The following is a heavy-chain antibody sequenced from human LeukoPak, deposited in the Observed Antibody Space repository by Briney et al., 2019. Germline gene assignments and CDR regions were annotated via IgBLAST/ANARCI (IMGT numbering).Heavy chain of an antibody. CDR2: IYTSGST. J-gene: IGHJ6*03. Sequence: SETLSPTCTVSGGSISSYYWSWIRQPAGKGLEWIGRIYTSGSTNYNPSLKSRVTMSVDTSKNQFSLKLSSVTAADTAVYYCARDVSDYDFWSGYMDYYYYMDVWGKGTTVTVSS. V-gene: IGHV4-4*07. D-gene: IGHD3-3*01. CDR3: ARDVSDYDFWSGYMDYYYYMDV. CDR1: GGSISSYY.